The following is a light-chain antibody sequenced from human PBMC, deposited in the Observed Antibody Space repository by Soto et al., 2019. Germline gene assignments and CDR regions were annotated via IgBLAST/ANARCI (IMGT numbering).Light chain of an antibody. J-gene: IGLJ2*01. Sequence: QSVLTQPHSVSGAPGQRVTISCTGSSSNIGAGYDVHWYQQRPGRAPKLLIYGNTNRPSGVPDRFSGSKSGTSASLAITGLQAEDEADYYCLSFDSSLSVVFGGGTKLTVL. CDR1: SSNIGAGYD. V-gene: IGLV1-40*01. CDR2: GNT. CDR3: LSFDSSLSVV.